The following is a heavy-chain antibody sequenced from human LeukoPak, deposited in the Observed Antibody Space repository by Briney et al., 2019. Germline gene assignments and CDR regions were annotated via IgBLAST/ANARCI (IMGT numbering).Heavy chain of an antibody. CDR1: GYTFTGYY. J-gene: IGHJ4*02. CDR3: ARVIVGATTIKSYGPLGSYYFDY. CDR2: INPNSGGT. V-gene: IGHV1-2*02. D-gene: IGHD1-26*01. Sequence: ASVKVSCKASGYTFTGYYMHWVRQAPGQGLEWMGWINPNSGGTNYAQKFQGRVTMTRDTSISTAYMELSRLRSDDTAVYYCARVIVGATTIKSYGPLGSYYFDYWGQGTLVTVSS.